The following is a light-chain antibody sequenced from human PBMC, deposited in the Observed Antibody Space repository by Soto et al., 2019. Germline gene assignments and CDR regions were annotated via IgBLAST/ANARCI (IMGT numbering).Light chain of an antibody. CDR1: QGISSS. V-gene: IGKV3-15*01. CDR3: QHYNNWPLT. CDR2: ATS. Sequence: VLTQSPATLSVSAGDGVTISCRASQGISSSLAWYQHKPGKAPRLLIYATSTWASGVPSRFSGSRSGPEFTLTISSLQSEDFAIYYCQHYNNWPLTFGGGTKVESK. J-gene: IGKJ4*01.